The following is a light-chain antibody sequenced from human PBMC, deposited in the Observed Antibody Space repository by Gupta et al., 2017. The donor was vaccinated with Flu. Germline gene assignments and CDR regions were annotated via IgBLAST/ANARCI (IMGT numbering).Light chain of an antibody. CDR1: QSLLYSNGYNY. V-gene: IGKV2-28*01. CDR2: FGS. J-gene: IGKJ2*01. Sequence: DIVVTQSPLSLPVTPGETASISCTSSQSLLYSNGYNYFDWYLQRPGQAPQLLIFFGSNRVPGVPDRFSGSGSGTHFSLKISRVEAEDVGVYYCMQALQTPYYFGQGTKLEIK. CDR3: MQALQTPYY.